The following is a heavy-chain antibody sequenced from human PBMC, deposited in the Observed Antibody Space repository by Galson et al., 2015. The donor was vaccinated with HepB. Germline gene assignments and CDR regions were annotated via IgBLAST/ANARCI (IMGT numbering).Heavy chain of an antibody. CDR1: GYSFTSYW. CDR3: ARRNYDYGDYRWYFDL. Sequence: QSGAEVKKPGESLKISCKGSGYSFTSYWIGWVRQMPGKGLEWMGIIYPGDSDTRYSPSFQGQVTISADKSISTAYLQWSSLKASDTAMYYCARRNYDYGDYRWYFDLWGRGTLVTVSS. V-gene: IGHV5-51*01. D-gene: IGHD4-17*01. CDR2: IYPGDSDT. J-gene: IGHJ2*01.